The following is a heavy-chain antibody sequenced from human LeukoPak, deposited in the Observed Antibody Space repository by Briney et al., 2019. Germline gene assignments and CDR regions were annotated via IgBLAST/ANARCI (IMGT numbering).Heavy chain of an antibody. CDR3: ARGKPSSSGYYGYFDL. D-gene: IGHD3-22*01. CDR2: INHSGST. J-gene: IGHJ2*01. CDR1: GGSFSGYY. V-gene: IGHV4-34*01. Sequence: SETLSLTCAVYGGSFSGYYWSWIRQPPGKGLEWIGEINHSGSTNYNPSLKSRVTISVDTSKNQFSLKLSSVTAADTAVYYCARGKPSSSGYYGYFDLWGRGTLVTVSS.